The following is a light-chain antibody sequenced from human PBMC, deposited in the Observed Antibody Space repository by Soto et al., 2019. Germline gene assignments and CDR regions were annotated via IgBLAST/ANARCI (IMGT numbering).Light chain of an antibody. CDR2: GAS. V-gene: IGKV1-6*01. CDR1: QGIAKD. CDR3: LQNYYSFRT. J-gene: IGKJ1*01. Sequence: AIQLTQSPSSLSASVGDRVTITCRASQGIAKDLGWYQQKPGKAPRLLIFGASFLQSGVPSRFSGSGSGTEFTLTINGLQPEDFATYYCLQNYYSFRTFGQGTKVEI.